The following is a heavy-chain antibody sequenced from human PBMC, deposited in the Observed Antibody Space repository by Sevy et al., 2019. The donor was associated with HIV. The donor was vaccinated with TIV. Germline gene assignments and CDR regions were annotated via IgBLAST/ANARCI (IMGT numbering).Heavy chain of an antibody. Sequence: GPVKVSCKASGYTFSSYGISWVRQAPGQGLEWMGWIGAYNGNKKYAQNLQDRVTMTTDKSTNTAYMELRSLRSDDTAVYFCARISTVRGKFNWFDPWGQGTLVTVSS. J-gene: IGHJ5*02. D-gene: IGHD3-10*01. V-gene: IGHV1-18*01. CDR2: IGAYNGNK. CDR1: GYTFSSYG. CDR3: ARISTVRGKFNWFDP.